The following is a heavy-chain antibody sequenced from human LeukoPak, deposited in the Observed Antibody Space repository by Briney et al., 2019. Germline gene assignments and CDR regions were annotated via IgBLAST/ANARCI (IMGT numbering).Heavy chain of an antibody. J-gene: IGHJ4*02. Sequence: GGSLRLSCAASGFTVYNNYMTWVRQAPGKGLECVSVIYSHSATYYAVSVKGRFTISRDKSKNTLYLQMNDLRPDDTAVYYCTRKTDSGGSGDYWGQGALVTVSS. CDR2: IYSHSAT. CDR1: GFTVYNNY. CDR3: TRKTDSGGSGDY. D-gene: IGHD3-22*01. V-gene: IGHV3-53*01.